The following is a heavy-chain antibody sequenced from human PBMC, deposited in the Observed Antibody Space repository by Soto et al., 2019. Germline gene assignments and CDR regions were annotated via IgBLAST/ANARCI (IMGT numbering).Heavy chain of an antibody. CDR3: ARLGQVADLRYYYYYYGMDV. CDR1: AGSISSYY. Sequence: TSETLSLTFTVSAGSISSYYWSWIRQPPGKGLEWVGNIYYSGSTNYNPSLKSRVTISVDTSKSQFSLKLSSVTAADTAVYYCARLGQVADLRYYYYYYGMDVWGQGTTVTVSS. J-gene: IGHJ6*02. D-gene: IGHD5-12*01. V-gene: IGHV4-59*01. CDR2: IYYSGST.